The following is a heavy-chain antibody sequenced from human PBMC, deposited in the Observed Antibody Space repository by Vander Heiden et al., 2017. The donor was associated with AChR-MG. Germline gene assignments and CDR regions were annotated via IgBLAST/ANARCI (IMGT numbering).Heavy chain of an antibody. J-gene: IGHJ4*02. CDR1: GLPCSSYA. V-gene: IGHV3-30*18. D-gene: IGHD1-26*01. CDR2: ISYDGNNK. Sequence: QGHLVESGGGVVQPGRFLRLSCAASGLPCSSYAMHWVRQAPGKGLEWVAVISYDGNNKYYADSVKGRFSISRDNSKNTLYLQMNSLRADDTAAYYCAKKDGGWVTSPPSDYWGQGTLVTVSS. CDR3: AKKDGGWVTSPPSDY.